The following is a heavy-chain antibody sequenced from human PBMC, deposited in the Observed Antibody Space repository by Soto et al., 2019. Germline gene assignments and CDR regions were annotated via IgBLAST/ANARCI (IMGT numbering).Heavy chain of an antibody. V-gene: IGHV3-23*01. CDR1: GFTFSSYA. CDR2: ISGSGGST. CDR3: AKDIKGGDFWSGYLSAFDI. Sequence: PGGSLRLSCAASGFTFSSYAMSWVRQAPGKGLEWVSAISGSGGSTYYADSVKGRFTISRDNSKNTLYLQMNSLRAEDTAVYYCAKDIKGGDFWSGYLSAFDIWGQGTMVTVSS. D-gene: IGHD3-3*01. J-gene: IGHJ3*02.